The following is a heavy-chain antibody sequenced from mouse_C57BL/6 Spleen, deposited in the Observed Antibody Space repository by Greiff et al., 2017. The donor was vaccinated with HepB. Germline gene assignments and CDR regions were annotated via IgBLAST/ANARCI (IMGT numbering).Heavy chain of an antibody. CDR3: ARKDYDSSYDAMDY. J-gene: IGHJ4*01. Sequence: VQLQESGPGLVQPSQSLSITCTVSGFSLTSYGVHWVRQSPGKGLEWLGVIWSGGSTDYNAAFISRLSISKDNSKSQVFFKMNSLQAADTAIYYCARKDYDSSYDAMDYWGQGTSVTVSS. D-gene: IGHD1-1*01. CDR2: IWSGGST. CDR1: GFSLTSYG. V-gene: IGHV2-2*01.